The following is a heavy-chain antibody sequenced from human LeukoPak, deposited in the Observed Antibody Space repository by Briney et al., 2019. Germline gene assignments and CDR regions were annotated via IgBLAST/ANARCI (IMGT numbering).Heavy chain of an antibody. D-gene: IGHD2-2*02. J-gene: IGHJ4*02. CDR3: ARSYRSCSSTSCYTYGY. CDR2: IYYSGST. V-gene: IGHV4-59*01. Sequence: SETLSLTCTVSGGSISSYYRSWIRQPPGKGLEWIGYIYYSGSTNYNPSLKSRVTISVDTSKNQFSLKLSSVTAADTAVYYCARSYRSCSSTSCYTYGYWGQGTLVTVSS. CDR1: GGSISSYY.